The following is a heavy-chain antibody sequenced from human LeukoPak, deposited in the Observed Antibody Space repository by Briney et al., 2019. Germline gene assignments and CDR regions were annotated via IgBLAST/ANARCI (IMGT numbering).Heavy chain of an antibody. CDR3: ARGRALGY. Sequence: SETLSLTCAVYGGSFSGYYWSWIRQPPGKGLEWIGEINHSGSTNYNPSLKSRVTISVDTSRNQFSLKLSSVTAADTAVYYCARGRALGYWGQGTLVTVSS. V-gene: IGHV4-34*01. CDR1: GGSFSGYY. J-gene: IGHJ4*02. CDR2: INHSGST. D-gene: IGHD6-13*01.